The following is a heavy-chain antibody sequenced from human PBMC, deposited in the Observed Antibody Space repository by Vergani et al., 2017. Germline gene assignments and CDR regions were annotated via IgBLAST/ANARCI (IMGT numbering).Heavy chain of an antibody. CDR1: GGSISSYY. Sequence: QVQLQESGPGLVKPSETLSLTCTVSGGSISSYYWSWIRQPPGKGLEWIGYIYYSGSTNYNPSLKSRVTISVDTSKNQFSLKLSSVTAADTAVYYCAKAGGEQLVPDYWGQGTLVTVSS. CDR3: AKAGGEQLVPDY. J-gene: IGHJ4*02. D-gene: IGHD6-6*01. CDR2: IYYSGST. V-gene: IGHV4-59*01.